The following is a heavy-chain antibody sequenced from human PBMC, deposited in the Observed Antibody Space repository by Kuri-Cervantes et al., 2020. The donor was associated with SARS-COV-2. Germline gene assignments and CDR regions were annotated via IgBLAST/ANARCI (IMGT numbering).Heavy chain of an antibody. Sequence: ASVKVSCKASGYTFTGYYMHWVRQAPGQGLEWMGWINPNSGGTNYAQKFQSWVTMTRDTSISTVYMELSRLRSDDTAVYYCARSTPLRRLVVISQGGAFDIWGQGTMVTVSS. J-gene: IGHJ3*02. D-gene: IGHD3-22*01. V-gene: IGHV1-2*04. CDR2: INPNSGGT. CDR1: GYTFTGYY. CDR3: ARSTPLRRLVVISQGGAFDI.